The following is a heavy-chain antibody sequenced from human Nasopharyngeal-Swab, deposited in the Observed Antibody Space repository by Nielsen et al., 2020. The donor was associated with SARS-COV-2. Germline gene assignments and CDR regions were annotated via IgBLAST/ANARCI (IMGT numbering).Heavy chain of an antibody. J-gene: IGHJ5*02. CDR2: ISSSSSYI. V-gene: IGHV3-21*01. D-gene: IGHD3-16*01. CDR3: ARGGVRSYWFDP. Sequence: GESLKISCAASGFTFSSYSMNCIRKAPGKGLEWVSSISSSSSYIYYADSVKGRFTISRDNAKNSLYLQMNSLRAEDTGVYYCARGGVRSYWFDPWGQGTLVTVSS. CDR1: GFTFSSYS.